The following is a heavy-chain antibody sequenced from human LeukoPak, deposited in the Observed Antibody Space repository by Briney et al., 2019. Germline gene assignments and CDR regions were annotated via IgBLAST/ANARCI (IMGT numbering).Heavy chain of an antibody. CDR2: INHSGNT. CDR1: SGSFSNYY. V-gene: IGHV4-34*01. Sequence: PSETLSLTCAVYSGSFSNYYWGWIRQPPGKGLEWIGEINHSGNTNYNPSLKSRVTISVDTSKNQFSLRLSSVTAADTAVYYCAIVVMVPGGMDVWGQGTTVTVSS. CDR3: AIVVMVPGGMDV. J-gene: IGHJ6*02. D-gene: IGHD2-8*01.